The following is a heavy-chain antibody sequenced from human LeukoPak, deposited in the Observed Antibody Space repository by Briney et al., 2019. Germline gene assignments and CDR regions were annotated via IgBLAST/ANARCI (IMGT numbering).Heavy chain of an antibody. CDR3: ARDRGGYSGYDYYFDY. CDR2: IYYSGST. V-gene: IGHV4-61*01. D-gene: IGHD5-12*01. J-gene: IGHJ4*02. CDR1: GGSFSSGSYY. Sequence: SETLSLTCTVSGGSFSSGSYYWSWIRQPPGKGLEWIGYIYYSGSTNYNPSLKSRVTISVATSKNQFSLKLSSVTAADTAVYYCARDRGGYSGYDYYFDYWGQGSLVTVSS.